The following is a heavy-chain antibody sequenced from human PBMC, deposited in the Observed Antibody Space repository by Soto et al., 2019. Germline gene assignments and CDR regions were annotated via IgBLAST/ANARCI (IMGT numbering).Heavy chain of an antibody. V-gene: IGHV3-7*03. D-gene: IGHD3-10*01. CDR1: GFTFSDSW. Sequence: EVQLVESGGGLVQPGASLRLSCAASGFTFSDSWMGWVRQAPGKGLEWVANVKQDGSEKYYVDSVKGRFTISRDNAKNSLFLQMNSLRVEDTAVYYCARGKAGADYWGQGTVVSVSS. J-gene: IGHJ4*02. CDR2: VKQDGSEK. CDR3: ARGKAGADY.